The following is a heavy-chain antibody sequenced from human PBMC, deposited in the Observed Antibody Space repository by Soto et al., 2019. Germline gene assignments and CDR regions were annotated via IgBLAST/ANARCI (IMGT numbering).Heavy chain of an antibody. V-gene: IGHV1-2*02. CDR3: ARARPPFNWFDR. CDR2: INLNSGDT. J-gene: IGHJ5*02. Sequence: QVHLVQSGAEVKKPGASVMVSCKASGYTFTDYYMEWVRQAPGQGLEWMGWINLNSGDTNFAQQFQGRVTMPRDTSITTAYMDLTRLRSDDTAVYYCARARPPFNWFDRWGQGTLVTVSS. CDR1: GYTFTDYY. D-gene: IGHD6-6*01.